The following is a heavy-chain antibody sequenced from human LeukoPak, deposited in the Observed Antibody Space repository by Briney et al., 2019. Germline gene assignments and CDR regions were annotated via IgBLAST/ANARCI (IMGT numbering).Heavy chain of an antibody. J-gene: IGHJ4*02. D-gene: IGHD5-12*01. CDR1: GASISSGDNY. CDR3: AKGSGGYDFTTFDY. V-gene: IGHV4-30-4*01. CDR2: IYYSGST. Sequence: SQTLSLTCTVSGASISSGDNYWSWIRQPPGKGLEWIGYIYYSGSTYYNPSLKSRVTISSDNSKNQFSLKLTSVTAADTAVYYCAKGSGGYDFTTFDYWGQGTLVTVSS.